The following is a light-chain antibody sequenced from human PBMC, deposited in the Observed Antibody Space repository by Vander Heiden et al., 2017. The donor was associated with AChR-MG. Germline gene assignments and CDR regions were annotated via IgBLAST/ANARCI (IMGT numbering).Light chain of an antibody. J-gene: IGKJ1*01. CDR3: QQENSYPWT. CDR2: GAS. CDR1: QSISSW. Sequence: GDRVTITCRASQSISSWLAWYQQKPGKAPKFLIYGASSLESGVPSRFSGSGSGTEFTLTISSLQPDDFATYYCQQENSYPWTFGQGTKVEIK. V-gene: IGKV1-5*01.